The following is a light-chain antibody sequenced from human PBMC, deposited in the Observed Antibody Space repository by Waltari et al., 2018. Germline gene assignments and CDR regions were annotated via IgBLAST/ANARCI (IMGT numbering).Light chain of an antibody. Sequence: DMQRTQSPRALSASVGDRVTSTCRARQGIRDALVWYQQNPGKAPKVLLFAASRLGSGVPSRFSCSGSGTDFTLTISSLQPEDFATYYCQHYYSSPRFGQGTKVEI. CDR3: QHYYSSPR. J-gene: IGKJ1*01. CDR2: AAS. V-gene: IGKV1-NL1*01. CDR1: QGIRDA.